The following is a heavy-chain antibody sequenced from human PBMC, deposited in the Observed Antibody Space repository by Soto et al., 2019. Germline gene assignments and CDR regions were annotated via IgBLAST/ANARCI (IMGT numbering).Heavy chain of an antibody. V-gene: IGHV4-59*01. J-gene: IGHJ6*03. D-gene: IGHD6-13*01. Sequence: SETLSLTCTVSSGTLSNFYWSWVRQPPGKGLEWIGYIHYRGTTNYNPSLKSRVIMSVDTSKNQFSLTLNSVTAADTAVYHCARTKRYSSSWYFLPNSADYYYYYYMDVWGKGTTVTVSS. CDR2: IHYRGTT. CDR1: SGTLSNFY. CDR3: ARTKRYSSSWYFLPNSADYYYYYYMDV.